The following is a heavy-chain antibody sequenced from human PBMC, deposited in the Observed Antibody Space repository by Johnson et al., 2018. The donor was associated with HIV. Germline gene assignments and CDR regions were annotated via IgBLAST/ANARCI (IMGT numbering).Heavy chain of an antibody. CDR3: ARDVIKVIAARDDAFDI. CDR1: GFTFSDYY. CDR2: ISSSGSTI. J-gene: IGHJ3*02. D-gene: IGHD6-6*01. Sequence: QMLLVESGGGLVKPGGSLRLSCAASGFTFSDYYMSWIRQAPGKGLEWVSYISSSGSTIYYADSVKGRFTISRDNAKNSLYLQMNSMRAEETAVYYCARDVIKVIAARDDAFDIWGQGTMVTVSS. V-gene: IGHV3-11*04.